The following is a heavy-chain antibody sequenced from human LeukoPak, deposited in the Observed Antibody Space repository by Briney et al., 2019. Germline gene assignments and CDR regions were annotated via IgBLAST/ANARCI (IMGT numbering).Heavy chain of an antibody. CDR2: IYYSGNT. CDR1: GGSISTYY. J-gene: IGHJ3*02. CDR3: ARHVEGEIDDAFDI. Sequence: SETLSLTCTVSGGSISTYYWSWIRQPPGKGLEWIGYIYYSGNTNYNPSLKSRVTISVDTSKNQFSLKLSSVTAADTAVYYCARHVEGEIDDAFDIWGQGTMVTVSS. V-gene: IGHV4-59*08. D-gene: IGHD3-16*01.